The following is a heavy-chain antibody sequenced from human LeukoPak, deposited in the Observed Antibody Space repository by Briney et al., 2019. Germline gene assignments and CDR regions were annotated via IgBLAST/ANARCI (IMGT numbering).Heavy chain of an antibody. CDR1: GFTFSSYG. CDR3: AKVWELEEGAFDI. CDR2: IRYDGSNK. Sequence: GGSLRLSCAASGFTFSSYGMHWVRQAPGKGLERVAFIRYDGSNKYYADSVKGRFTISRDNSKNTLYLQMNSLRAEDTAVYYCAKVWELEEGAFDIWGQGSMVTVSP. D-gene: IGHD1-1*01. J-gene: IGHJ3*02. V-gene: IGHV3-30*02.